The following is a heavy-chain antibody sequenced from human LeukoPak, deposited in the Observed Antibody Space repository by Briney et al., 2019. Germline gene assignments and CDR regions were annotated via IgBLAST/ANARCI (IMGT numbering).Heavy chain of an antibody. CDR2: ISAHNGDT. J-gene: IGHJ3*02. CDR1: GYTFLNYG. D-gene: IGHD2/OR15-2a*01. CDR3: VRNSSSAAHGFDI. V-gene: IGHV1-18*01. Sequence: ASVKVSCQPSGYTFLNYGLSGVRQAPGQGLEWMGWISAHNGDTNYAQKFQGRVTMTTDTSTTTAYMELGSLRSDDTAVYYCVRNSSSAAHGFDIWGQETMVTVSS.